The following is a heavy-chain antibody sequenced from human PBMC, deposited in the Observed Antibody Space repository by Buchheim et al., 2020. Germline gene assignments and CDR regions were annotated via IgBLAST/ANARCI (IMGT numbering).Heavy chain of an antibody. CDR3: ARVIQAYHYYYYMDV. V-gene: IGHV5-51*01. Sequence: EVQLVQSGAEVQKPGESLKISCKGSGYRFTGYWIGWVRQMPGKGLEWIGIIYPGDSYTRYSPSFQGQVTISADKSITTAYLQWSSLKASDTAMYYCARVIQAYHYYYYMDVWGKGTT. D-gene: IGHD5-18*01. CDR2: IYPGDSYT. CDR1: GYRFTGYW. J-gene: IGHJ6*03.